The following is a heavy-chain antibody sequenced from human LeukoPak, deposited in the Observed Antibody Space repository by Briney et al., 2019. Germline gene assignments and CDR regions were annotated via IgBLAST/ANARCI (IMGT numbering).Heavy chain of an antibody. Sequence: GGSLRLSCAASGFTFSSYGMHWVRQAPGKGLEWVAFIRYDGSNKYYADSVKGRFTISRDNSKNTLYLQMNSLRAEDTAVYYCAKDFWSGYGLFDYWGQGTLVTVSS. D-gene: IGHD3-3*01. CDR1: GFTFSSYG. J-gene: IGHJ4*02. CDR3: AKDFWSGYGLFDY. CDR2: IRYDGSNK. V-gene: IGHV3-30*02.